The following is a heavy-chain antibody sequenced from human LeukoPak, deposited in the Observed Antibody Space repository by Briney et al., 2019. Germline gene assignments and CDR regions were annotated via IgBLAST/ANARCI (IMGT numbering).Heavy chain of an antibody. J-gene: IGHJ4*02. D-gene: IGHD6-19*01. Sequence: SETLSLTCAVSGYSISSGYYWGWIRQPPGKGLEWIGSIYHSGSTYYNPSLKSRVTISVDTSKNQFSLKLSSVTAADTAVYYCARAAFSGGWYPFDYWGQGTLVTVSS. CDR2: IYHSGST. CDR3: ARAAFSGGWYPFDY. V-gene: IGHV4-38-2*01. CDR1: GYSISSGYY.